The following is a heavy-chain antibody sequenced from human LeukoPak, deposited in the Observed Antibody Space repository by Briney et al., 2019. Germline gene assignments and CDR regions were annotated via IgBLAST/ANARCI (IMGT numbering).Heavy chain of an antibody. CDR3: AKEYSSSWYIFDC. Sequence: PGGSLRLSCAASGLTFISYGTHWVRQAPGKGLEWVAGISYGGSNKYYADSMKGRFTISRDNSKNTLYLQTNSLRAEDTAVYYCAKEYSSSWYIFDCWGQGTLVTVSS. D-gene: IGHD6-13*01. V-gene: IGHV3-30*18. CDR2: ISYGGSNK. J-gene: IGHJ4*02. CDR1: GLTFISYG.